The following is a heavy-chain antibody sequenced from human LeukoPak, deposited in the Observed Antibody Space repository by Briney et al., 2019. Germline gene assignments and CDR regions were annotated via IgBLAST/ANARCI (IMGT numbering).Heavy chain of an antibody. CDR2: INEDGSTT. Sequence: GGSLRLSCVVSGFSVSNNYIIWVRQAPGKGLVWVSRINEDGSTTNYADSVKGRSTIFRDNAKNTLYLQMNSLRAEDTAVYYCVRDLGGRSGHWGQGTLVTVSS. CDR3: VRDLGGRSGH. CDR1: GFSVSNNY. V-gene: IGHV3-74*01. J-gene: IGHJ4*02. D-gene: IGHD1-26*01.